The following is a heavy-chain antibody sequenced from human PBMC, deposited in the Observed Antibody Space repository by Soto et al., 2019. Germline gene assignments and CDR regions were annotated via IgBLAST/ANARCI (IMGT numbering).Heavy chain of an antibody. Sequence: EVQLVESGGGLVQPGGSLRLSCAASGFTVSSNYMSWVRQAPGKGLEWVSVIYSGGSAYYADSVKGRFTISRDNSKDHLYLQMNSLRAEDTAVYYCGRRGCSYGGGYVDYWGQGTLVTFSS. V-gene: IGHV3-66*04. D-gene: IGHD5-18*01. CDR1: GFTVSSNY. CDR2: IYSGGSA. J-gene: IGHJ4*02. CDR3: GRRGCSYGGGYVDY.